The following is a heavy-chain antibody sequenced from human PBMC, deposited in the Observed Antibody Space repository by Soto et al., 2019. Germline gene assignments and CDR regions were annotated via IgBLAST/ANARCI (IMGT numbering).Heavy chain of an antibody. Sequence: QVQLVESEGGVVQPGRSLRLSCTASGFTFSNYGMHWVRQAPGKGLEWVTVISYDGNVAYYAHSVKGRFTSSRDNSKNTLYLQMNSLRTEDTAVYYCAKEGPITNWYFDYWGQGTLVTVSS. J-gene: IGHJ4*02. CDR3: AKEGPITNWYFDY. CDR1: GFTFSNYG. CDR2: ISYDGNVA. D-gene: IGHD1-1*01. V-gene: IGHV3-30*18.